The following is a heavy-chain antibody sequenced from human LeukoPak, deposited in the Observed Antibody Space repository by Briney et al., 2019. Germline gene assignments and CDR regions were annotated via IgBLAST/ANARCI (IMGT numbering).Heavy chain of an antibody. V-gene: IGHV4-39*01. CDR2: IYYSGST. CDR3: ARHGQWLVLFDY. J-gene: IGHJ4*02. Sequence: SETLSLTCTVSGGSISSSSYYWGWIRQPPGKGLEWIGSIYYSGSTYYNPSLKSRVTISVDTSKNQFSLKLSSVTAADTAVYYCARHGQWLVLFDYWGQGTLVTVSS. CDR1: GGSISSSSYY. D-gene: IGHD6-19*01.